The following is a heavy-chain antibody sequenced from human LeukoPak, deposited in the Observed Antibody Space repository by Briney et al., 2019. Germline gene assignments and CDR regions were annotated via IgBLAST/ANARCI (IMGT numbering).Heavy chain of an antibody. CDR3: ARGEQLVRGYFDY. V-gene: IGHV3-20*04. CDR1: GFSFSNYG. D-gene: IGHD6-13*01. J-gene: IGHJ4*02. CDR2: INWNGGST. Sequence: GGTLRLSCAASGFSFSNYGMNWVRQAPGKGLEWVSGINWNGGSTGYADSVKGRFTISRDNAKNSLYLQMNSLRAEDTALYYCARGEQLVRGYFDYWGQGTLVTVSS.